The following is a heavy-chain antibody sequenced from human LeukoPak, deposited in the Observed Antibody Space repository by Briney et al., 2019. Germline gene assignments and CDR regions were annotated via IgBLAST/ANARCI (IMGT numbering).Heavy chain of an antibody. D-gene: IGHD2-15*01. CDR1: GYTFATYG. J-gene: IGHJ4*02. V-gene: IGHV1-18*01. CDR3: ARLYCSGVNCYPIYGDPFDY. Sequence: ASVKVSCKASGYTFATYGISWFRQAPGQGLEWMGWISGYNGNTNHAQKFQGRVTMTTDTSTSTAYMELRSLRSDDTAVYYCARLYCSGVNCYPIYGDPFDYWGQGTLVTVSS. CDR2: ISGYNGNT.